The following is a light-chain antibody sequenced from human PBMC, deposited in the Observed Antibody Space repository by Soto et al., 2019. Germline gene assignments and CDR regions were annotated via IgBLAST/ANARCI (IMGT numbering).Light chain of an antibody. J-gene: IGLJ1*01. CDR2: EVN. Sequence: QSALTQPASVSGSPGQSITIYCTGTSSDVGHNYLVSWYQQLPGKAPKLIIYEVNKRPSGVSDRFSGSKSGNTASLTISGLQDEDEADYYCCSYASGDTYYVFGTGTKLTVL. CDR1: SSDVGHNYL. V-gene: IGLV2-23*02. CDR3: CSYASGDTYYV.